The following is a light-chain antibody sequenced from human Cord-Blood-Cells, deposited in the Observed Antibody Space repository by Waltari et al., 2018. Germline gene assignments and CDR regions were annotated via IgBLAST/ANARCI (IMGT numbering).Light chain of an antibody. V-gene: IGKV2-28*01. J-gene: IGKJ1*01. CDR2: LGS. CDR3: QQSYSTPWT. Sequence: DIVMTQSPLSLPVTPGEPASISCRSSQSLLHSNGYNYLDWYLQKPGQSPQLLIYLGSNRASGVPSRFSGSGSGTDFTLTISSLQPEDFATYYCQQSYSTPWTFGQGTKVEIK. CDR1: QSLLHSNGYNY.